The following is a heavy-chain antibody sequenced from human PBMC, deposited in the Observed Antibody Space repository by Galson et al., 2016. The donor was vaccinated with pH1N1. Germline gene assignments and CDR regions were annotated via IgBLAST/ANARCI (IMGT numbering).Heavy chain of an antibody. CDR1: GYTFTRNY. V-gene: IGHV1-46*03. Sequence: SVKVSCKASGYTFTRNYFHWVRQAPGQGLEWMGVIDPSDGGTTYAQKFQARVTMTRDTSTSTVYVEVYSLKSEDTAVYYCTRDLGRLRDYWGQGTLVTVSS. J-gene: IGHJ4*02. CDR2: IDPSDGGT. D-gene: IGHD1-26*01. CDR3: TRDLGRLRDY.